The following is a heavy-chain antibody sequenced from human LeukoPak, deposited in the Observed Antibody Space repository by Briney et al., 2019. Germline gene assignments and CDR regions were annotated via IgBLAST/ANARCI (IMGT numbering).Heavy chain of an antibody. V-gene: IGHV4-59*12. Sequence: SETLSLTCTVSGGSISSYYWSWIRQPPGKGLEWIGYIYYSGSTNYNPSLKSPVTISVDTSKNQFSLKLSSVTAADTAVYYCARDYDVLTAYPPTQLFDPWGQGTLVTVSS. J-gene: IGHJ5*02. CDR1: GGSISSYY. CDR3: ARDYDVLTAYPPTQLFDP. CDR2: IYYSGST. D-gene: IGHD3-9*01.